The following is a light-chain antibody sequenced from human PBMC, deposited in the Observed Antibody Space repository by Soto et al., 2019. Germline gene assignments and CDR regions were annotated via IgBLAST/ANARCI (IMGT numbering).Light chain of an antibody. Sequence: DIQLTQSPSFLSASVGDRVTITCRASQGISSYLAWYQQKPGKAPKLLIYAASTLQRGVPSRFSGSGSGTEFSHTNSSLQPEYFADSYGQQINSYPYLTFGGGTTGEI. V-gene: IGKV1-9*01. CDR3: QQINSYPYLT. CDR2: AAS. CDR1: QGISSY. J-gene: IGKJ4*01.